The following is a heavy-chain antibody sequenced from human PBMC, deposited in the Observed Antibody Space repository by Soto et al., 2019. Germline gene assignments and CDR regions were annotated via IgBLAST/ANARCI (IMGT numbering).Heavy chain of an antibody. CDR1: GYTFTAYS. CDR3: AREVSGEFALDY. V-gene: IGHV1-2*02. CDR2: FNPNSGDT. J-gene: IGHJ4*02. Sequence: ASVKVPCKASGYTFTAYSMHWGRQAPGQGLEGIGWFNPNSGDTVYAEKFQGRATLTRDTSISTAYMELSSLRSDDTALYYCAREVSGEFALDYWGQGTLVTVYS. D-gene: IGHD3-10*01.